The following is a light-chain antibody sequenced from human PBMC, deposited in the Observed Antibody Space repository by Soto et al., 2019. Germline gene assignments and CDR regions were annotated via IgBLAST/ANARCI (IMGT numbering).Light chain of an antibody. J-gene: IGKJ1*01. CDR1: QSISGW. V-gene: IGKV1-5*03. CDR2: KAS. Sequence: DIQMTQSPSTLSASVGDRVTITCRASQSISGWLAWYQQKPGKAPKLLIYKASSLESGVPSRFSGSGSGTEFTLTISSLQPDDFAIFYSQTYKIYTLWMFDQGPMVDIK. CDR3: QTYKIYTLWM.